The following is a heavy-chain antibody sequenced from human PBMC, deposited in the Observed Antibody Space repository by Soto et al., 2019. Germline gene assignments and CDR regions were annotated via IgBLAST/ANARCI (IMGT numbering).Heavy chain of an antibody. J-gene: IGHJ4*02. D-gene: IGHD6-19*01. Sequence: GESLKISCKASGYSFTRYWISWLRQMPGKGLEWMGRLDPSDSYTSYSPSFQGHVTISTDKSISTAYLQWSSLKASDSAMYYCARHHTSSWNRDYWGQGTLVTVSS. CDR2: LDPSDSYT. V-gene: IGHV5-10-1*01. CDR3: ARHHTSSWNRDY. CDR1: GYSFTRYW.